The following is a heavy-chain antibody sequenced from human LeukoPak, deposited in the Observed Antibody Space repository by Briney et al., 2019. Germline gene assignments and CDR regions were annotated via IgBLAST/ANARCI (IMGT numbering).Heavy chain of an antibody. V-gene: IGHV4-39*01. CDR3: ARLRAAALDY. D-gene: IGHD6-13*01. Sequence: SETLSLTCTVSGGSISSSSYYWGWIRQPPGKGLEWIGSIYYSGSTYYNPSLKSRVTISVDTFKNQFSLKLSSVTAADTAVYYCARLRAAALDYWGQGSLDTVCS. CDR2: IYYSGST. CDR1: GGSISSSSYY. J-gene: IGHJ4*02.